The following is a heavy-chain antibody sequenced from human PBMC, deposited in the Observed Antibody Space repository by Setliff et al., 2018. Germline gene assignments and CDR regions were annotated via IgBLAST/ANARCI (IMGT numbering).Heavy chain of an antibody. J-gene: IGHJ6*03. Sequence: GASVKVSCKASGYTFTNYAIHWVRQAPGQRLEWMGWINAGNGDTKYSQDFQGRVTITRDTSASTAYMELSSLRSDDMAVYYCVREGVDSRSSTDYRYYMDVWGKGTTVTVSS. CDR3: VREGVDSRSSTDYRYYMDV. D-gene: IGHD3-22*01. V-gene: IGHV1-3*03. CDR1: GYTFTNYA. CDR2: INAGNGDT.